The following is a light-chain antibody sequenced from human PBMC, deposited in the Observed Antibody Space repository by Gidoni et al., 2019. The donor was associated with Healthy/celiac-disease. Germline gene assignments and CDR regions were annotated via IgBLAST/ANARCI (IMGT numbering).Light chain of an antibody. V-gene: IGKV4-1*01. Sequence: DIVMTQSPDSLAVSLGERATINCKSRQSVLYSSNNKNYLAWYQQKPGQPPKLLIYWASTRESGVPDRFSGSGSGTDFTLTIRSLQAEDVAVYYCQQYYSTPTWTFGQGTKVEIK. J-gene: IGKJ1*01. CDR1: QSVLYSSNNKNY. CDR3: QQYYSTPTWT. CDR2: WAS.